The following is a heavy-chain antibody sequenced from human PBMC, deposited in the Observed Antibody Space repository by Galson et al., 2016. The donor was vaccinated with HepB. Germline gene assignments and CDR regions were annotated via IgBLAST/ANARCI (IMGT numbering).Heavy chain of an antibody. J-gene: IGHJ4*02. Sequence: APGKGLLWVSSLSGSGGSTYYADSVKGRFTVSRDNSKNTLYLQMNSLKAEDTAVYYCAKDNYPHGTVTTPLDYWGQGTLVTVSS. CDR2: LSGSGGST. V-gene: IGHV3-23*01. CDR3: AKDNYPHGTVTTPLDY. D-gene: IGHD4-17*01.